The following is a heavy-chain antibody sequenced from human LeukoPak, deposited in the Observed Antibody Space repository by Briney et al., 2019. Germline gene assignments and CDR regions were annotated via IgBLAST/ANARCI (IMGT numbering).Heavy chain of an antibody. Sequence: SETLSLTCTVSGGSLSSYYWSWIRQPPGKGLEWIGRIYISGNTNYNPSLKSRVTISVDTSKNQFSLRLSSVTAADTAVYYCARRANWGSYVAFDIWGQGTLVTVSS. CDR2: IYISGNT. V-gene: IGHV4-4*08. CDR3: ARRANWGSYVAFDI. CDR1: GGSLSSYY. J-gene: IGHJ3*02. D-gene: IGHD7-27*01.